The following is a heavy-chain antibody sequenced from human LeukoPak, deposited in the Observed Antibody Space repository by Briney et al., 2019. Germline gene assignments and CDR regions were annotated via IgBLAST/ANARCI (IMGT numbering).Heavy chain of an antibody. Sequence: GGSLRLSCAASGFTFTSYAMSWVPQAPGKGLEWVSAISGSGGSTYYADSVKGRFTISRDNSKNTLYLQMNSLRAEDTAVYYCAKDPHIVVVPAASDYWGQGTLVTVSS. D-gene: IGHD2-2*01. CDR1: GFTFTSYA. CDR2: ISGSGGST. CDR3: AKDPHIVVVPAASDY. V-gene: IGHV3-23*01. J-gene: IGHJ4*02.